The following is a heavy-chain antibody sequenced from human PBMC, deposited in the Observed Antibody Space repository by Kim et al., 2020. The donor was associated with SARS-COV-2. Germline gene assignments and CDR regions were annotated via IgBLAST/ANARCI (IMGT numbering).Heavy chain of an antibody. J-gene: IGHJ6*02. Sequence: GGSLRLSCVASGFTFHDHAMHWVRQAPGKGLEWVSAIFWDRGGAGYADSVRGRFTISRDTAANSVYLQMNSLRTEDTALYYCVKDILPGRADVWGQGTTV. V-gene: IGHV3-9*01. CDR3: VKDILPGRADV. CDR1: GFTFHDHA. CDR2: IFWDRGGA.